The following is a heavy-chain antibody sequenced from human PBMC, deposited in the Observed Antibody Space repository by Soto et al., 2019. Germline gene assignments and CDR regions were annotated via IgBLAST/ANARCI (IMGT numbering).Heavy chain of an antibody. CDR3: ARDQARGYSGYDYYFDY. Sequence: GGSLRLSCAASGFTFSSYGMHWVRQAPGKGLEWVAVIWYDGSNKYYADSVKGRFTISRDNSKNTLYLQMNSLRAEDTAVYYCARDQARGYSGYDYYFDYWGQGTLVTVSS. J-gene: IGHJ4*02. V-gene: IGHV3-33*01. D-gene: IGHD5-12*01. CDR1: GFTFSSYG. CDR2: IWYDGSNK.